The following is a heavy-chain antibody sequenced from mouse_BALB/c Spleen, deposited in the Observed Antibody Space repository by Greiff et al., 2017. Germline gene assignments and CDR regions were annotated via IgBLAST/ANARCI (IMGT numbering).Heavy chain of an antibody. CDR3: ARLLVYGGLAH. CDR2: IYPSDGDT. J-gene: IGHJ3*01. D-gene: IGHD1-1*01. CDR1: GYTFPGYL. V-gene: IGHV1-69*02. Sequence: GQLQQPGAELVKPGASVKLSCKASGYTFPGYLIHWVKQRPVQGLEWIGNIYPSDGDTNYKHKFKDKARLTVDKSSGTAYMLLRRLTSEYSAVYYCARLLVYGGLAHWGQGTLVTVSA.